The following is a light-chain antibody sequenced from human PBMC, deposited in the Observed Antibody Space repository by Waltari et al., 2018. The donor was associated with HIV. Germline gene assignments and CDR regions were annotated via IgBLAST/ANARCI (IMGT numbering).Light chain of an antibody. Sequence: QSALTQPPSASGSPGQSVTISCTGTSSDIGGYNYVSWYQQHPGKAPKLIIYEVTKRPRGLPNRFSGSKSGTAASLTVSGLQAEDEADYYCVSYAGSNTVIFGGGTRLTVL. J-gene: IGLJ2*01. CDR2: EVT. CDR3: VSYAGSNTVI. V-gene: IGLV2-8*01. CDR1: SSDIGGYNY.